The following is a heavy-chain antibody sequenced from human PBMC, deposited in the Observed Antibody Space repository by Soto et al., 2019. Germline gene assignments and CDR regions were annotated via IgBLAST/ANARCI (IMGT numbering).Heavy chain of an antibody. CDR3: ARDYYDFWSGTPGAFDI. CDR1: GGSISSYY. Sequence: PSETLSLTCTVSGGSISSYYWSWVRQPPGKGLEWIGYIYYSGGTNYTPSLKSRVTISVDTSKNQFSLKLSSVTAADTAVYYCARDYYDFWSGTPGAFDIWGQGTIVTVSS. D-gene: IGHD3-3*01. V-gene: IGHV4-59*12. CDR2: IYYSGGT. J-gene: IGHJ3*02.